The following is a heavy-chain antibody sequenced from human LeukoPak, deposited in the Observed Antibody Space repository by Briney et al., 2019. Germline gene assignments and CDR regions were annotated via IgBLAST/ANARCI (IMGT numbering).Heavy chain of an antibody. CDR2: MNPNSGGT. Sequence: WASVKVSCKASGYTFTSSDINWVRQATGQGLEWMAWMNPNSGGTSYAQKFQGRVTMTRDTSISTAYMELSRLRFDDTAVYYCARNKEGKSLDYWGQGTLVTVSS. CDR3: ARNKEGKSLDY. J-gene: IGHJ4*02. CDR1: GYTFTSSD. V-gene: IGHV1-2*02.